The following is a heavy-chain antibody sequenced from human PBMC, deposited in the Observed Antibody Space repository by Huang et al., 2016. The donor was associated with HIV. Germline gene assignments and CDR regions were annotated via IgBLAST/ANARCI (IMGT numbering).Heavy chain of an antibody. D-gene: IGHD3-3*01. CDR1: GFTFGSFG. CDR2: IRYDGNNY. Sequence: QVQLVESGGGVVQPGGSLRLSCTASGFTFGSFGMHWVRQAPGNGLEWVAFIRYDGNNYYYADSVRGRFTISRDNSKDTLYLQMNRLRPDDSAVYYCAKDLTYTFGRHFDYWGRGTLVTVSS. V-gene: IGHV3-30*02. CDR3: AKDLTYTFGRHFDY. J-gene: IGHJ4*02.